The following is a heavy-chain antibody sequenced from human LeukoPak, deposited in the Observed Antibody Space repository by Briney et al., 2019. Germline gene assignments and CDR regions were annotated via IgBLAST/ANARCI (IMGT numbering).Heavy chain of an antibody. Sequence: SETLSLTCAVYGGSFSGYYWSWIRQPPGKGLEWIGEINHSGSTNYNPSLKSRVTISVDTSKNQFSLKLSSVTAADTAVYYCANAAAGHPFDYWGQGTLVTVSS. J-gene: IGHJ4*02. CDR1: GGSFSGYY. CDR3: ANAAAGHPFDY. CDR2: INHSGST. D-gene: IGHD6-13*01. V-gene: IGHV4-34*01.